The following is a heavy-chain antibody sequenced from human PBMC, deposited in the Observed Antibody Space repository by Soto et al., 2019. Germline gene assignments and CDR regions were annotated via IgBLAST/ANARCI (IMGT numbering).Heavy chain of an antibody. CDR1: GFTFSNYA. CDR3: ARDQGDWNDALDFDY. Sequence: QVQLVESGGGVVQPGRSLRLSCAASGFTFSNYAMHWVRQAPGKGLEWVAVISYDGSNKYYADSVKGRFTISRDNSKNTLYLQMNSLRAEDTAVYYCARDQGDWNDALDFDYWGQGTLVTVSS. J-gene: IGHJ4*02. D-gene: IGHD1-1*01. V-gene: IGHV3-30-3*01. CDR2: ISYDGSNK.